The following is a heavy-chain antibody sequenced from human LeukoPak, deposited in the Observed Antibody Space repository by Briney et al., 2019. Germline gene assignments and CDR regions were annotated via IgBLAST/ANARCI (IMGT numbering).Heavy chain of an antibody. D-gene: IGHD3-22*01. V-gene: IGHV3-23*01. J-gene: IGHJ4*02. CDR3: AKRRYYYDSSGYYQTQYYFDY. Sequence: GGSLRLSCAASGFTFSSYAMSWVRQAPGKGLEWVSAISGSGGSTYYADSVKGRFTISRDNSKNTLYLQMNSLRAEDTAVYYCAKRRYYYDSSGYYQTQYYFDYWGQGTLVTVPS. CDR1: GFTFSSYA. CDR2: ISGSGGST.